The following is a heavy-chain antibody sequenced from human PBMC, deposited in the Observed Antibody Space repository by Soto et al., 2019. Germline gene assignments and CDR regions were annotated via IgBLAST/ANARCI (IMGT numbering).Heavy chain of an antibody. CDR2: IYYSGST. CDR1: GGSVSSGSYY. V-gene: IGHV4-61*01. J-gene: IGHJ6*02. CDR3: ARDPTYYYYGMDV. Sequence: QVQLQESGPGLVKPSETLSLTCTVSGGSVSSGSYYWSWIRQPPGKGLEWIGYIYYSGSTNYNPSLKSRVTISVDTSKNQCSRKLSSVTAADTAVYYCARDPTYYYYGMDVWGQGTTVTVSS. D-gene: IGHD1-1*01.